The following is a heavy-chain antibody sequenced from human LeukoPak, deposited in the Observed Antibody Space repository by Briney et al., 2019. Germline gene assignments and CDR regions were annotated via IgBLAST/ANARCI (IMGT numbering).Heavy chain of an antibody. D-gene: IGHD5-24*01. CDR3: ARDLLTYGGRSGGFEGGYNSGPDY. CDR1: GFTFSSYG. CDR2: ISYDGSNK. Sequence: PGRSLRLSCAASGFTFSSYGMHWVRQAPGKGLEWVAVISYDGSNKYYADSVKGRFTISRDNSKNTLYLHMNSLRAEDTAVYYCARDLLTYGGRSGGFEGGYNSGPDYWGQGTLVTVSS. V-gene: IGHV3-30*03. J-gene: IGHJ4*02.